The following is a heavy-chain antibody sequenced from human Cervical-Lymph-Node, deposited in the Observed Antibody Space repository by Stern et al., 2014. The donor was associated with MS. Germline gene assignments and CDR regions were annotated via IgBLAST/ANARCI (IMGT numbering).Heavy chain of an antibody. D-gene: IGHD6-19*01. CDR2: GTDSST. J-gene: IGHJ4*02. Sequence: GTDSSTYYAETVKGRFTISRDNSKYTLYLQMNNLRAEDTAVYYCAKEGIAVASFDYWGQGTLVTVSS. CDR3: AKEGIAVASFDY. V-gene: IGHV3-23*01.